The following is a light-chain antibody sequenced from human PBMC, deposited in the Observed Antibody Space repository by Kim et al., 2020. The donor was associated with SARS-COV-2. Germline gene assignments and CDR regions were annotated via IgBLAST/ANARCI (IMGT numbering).Light chain of an antibody. CDR3: QQANSFPLT. Sequence: DIQMTQSPSSVAASVGDSVTITCRASEGISNWLAWYQQKPGKAPKPLIYAASRLQSGVPSRFSASGSGTEFTLTISSLQPEDFATYYCQQANSFPLTFGGGTKVDIK. CDR2: AAS. CDR1: EGISNW. J-gene: IGKJ4*01. V-gene: IGKV1-12*01.